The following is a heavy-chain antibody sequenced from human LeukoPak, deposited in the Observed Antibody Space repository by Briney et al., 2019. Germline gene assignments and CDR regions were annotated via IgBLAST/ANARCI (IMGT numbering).Heavy chain of an antibody. D-gene: IGHD1-26*01. V-gene: IGHV1-2*02. CDR1: GYTFTGYY. CDR3: ARDLRVTTEIGTPFFDY. J-gene: IGHJ4*02. CDR2: INPNSGGT. Sequence: VASVKVSCKASGYTFTGYYMHWVRQAPGQGLEWMGWINPNSGGTNYAQKFQGRVTMTRDTSISTAYMELRSLRSDDTAVYYCARDLRVTTEIGTPFFDYWGQGTLVPVSS.